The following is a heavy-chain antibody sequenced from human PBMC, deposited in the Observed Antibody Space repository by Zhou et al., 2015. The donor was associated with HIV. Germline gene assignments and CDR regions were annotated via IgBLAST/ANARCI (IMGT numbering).Heavy chain of an antibody. V-gene: IGHV3-74*02. Sequence: EVQLVESGGGLVQPGGSLRLSCAVSGITFSKYWMHWVRQAPGKGLEWVSRINEDGSRTNYADSAKGRFTISRDNAKNTVYLQMNSLRGEDTALYYCARGLFGASVGHDCWGQGTLVTVSS. CDR1: GITFSKYW. CDR2: INEDGSRT. CDR3: ARGLFGASVGHDC. D-gene: IGHD3-16*01. J-gene: IGHJ4*02.